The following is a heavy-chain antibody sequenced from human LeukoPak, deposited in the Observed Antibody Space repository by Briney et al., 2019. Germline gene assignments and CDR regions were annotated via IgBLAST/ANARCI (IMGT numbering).Heavy chain of an antibody. V-gene: IGHV1-69*05. CDR1: GGTFSSYA. J-gene: IGHJ4*02. CDR3: ASKSGRYCSSTSCPFDY. D-gene: IGHD2-2*01. Sequence: ASVKVSCKASGGTFSSYAIGWVRQAPGQGLEWMGGIIPIFGTANYAQKFQGRVTITTDESTSTAYMELSSLRSEDTAVYYCASKSGRYCSSTSCPFDYWGQGTLVTVSS. CDR2: IIPIFGTA.